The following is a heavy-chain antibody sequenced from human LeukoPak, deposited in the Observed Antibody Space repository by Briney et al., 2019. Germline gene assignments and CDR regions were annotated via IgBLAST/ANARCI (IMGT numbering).Heavy chain of an antibody. D-gene: IGHD5-24*01. CDR2: INPSGGST. CDR1: RYTFTNYH. V-gene: IGHV1-46*01. Sequence: AVNVSCMASRYTFTNYHRHEVRQAAGQGRDGMGIINPSGGSTSYAQKFQGRVTMTRDTSTSTVYMELSSLRSEDTAVYYCAREPGGYNSFDPWGQGTLVTVSS. CDR3: AREPGGYNSFDP. J-gene: IGHJ5*02.